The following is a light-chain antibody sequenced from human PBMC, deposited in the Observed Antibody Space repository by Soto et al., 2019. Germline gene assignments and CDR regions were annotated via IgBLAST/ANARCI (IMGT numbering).Light chain of an antibody. J-gene: IGKJ1*01. CDR2: GAS. CDR1: ESVRSSY. Sequence: EIVLTHSPGTLSLSPGEIATLSCRASESVRSSYLAWYQQKPGQAPRLLIYGASTRATGIPDRFTGSGSGTDFTLSVSRLEPEDFAVYFCQQYGSSLATFGQGTKVDIK. V-gene: IGKV3-20*01. CDR3: QQYGSSLAT.